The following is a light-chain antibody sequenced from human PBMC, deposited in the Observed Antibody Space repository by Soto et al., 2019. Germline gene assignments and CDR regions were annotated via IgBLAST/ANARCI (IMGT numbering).Light chain of an antibody. CDR2: GNS. CDR1: SSNIGAGYD. J-gene: IGLJ1*01. Sequence: QSVLTQPPSVSGAPGQRVTISCTGSSSNIGAGYDVHWYQQLPGTAPKLLIHGNSSRPSGVPDRFSGSKSGTSASLAITGLQAEDEAYYYCQSYDSSLSRYVFGTGTKLTVL. CDR3: QSYDSSLSRYV. V-gene: IGLV1-40*01.